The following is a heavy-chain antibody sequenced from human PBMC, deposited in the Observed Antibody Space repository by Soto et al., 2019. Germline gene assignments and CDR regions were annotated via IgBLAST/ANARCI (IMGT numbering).Heavy chain of an antibody. J-gene: IGHJ4*02. Sequence: QVQLVESGGGVVQPGRSLRLSCAASGFTFSSYAMHWVRQAPGKGLEWVAAISYDGSNKYYADSVKGRFTISRDNSKNTLYLQMNSLRAEDTAVYYCASAYSTSSNYWGQGTLVTVSS. CDR1: GFTFSSYA. CDR3: ASAYSTSSNY. D-gene: IGHD6-6*01. V-gene: IGHV3-30-3*01. CDR2: ISYDGSNK.